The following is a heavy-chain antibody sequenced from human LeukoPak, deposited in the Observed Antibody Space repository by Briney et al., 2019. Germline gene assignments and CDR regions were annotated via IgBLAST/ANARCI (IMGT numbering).Heavy chain of an antibody. CDR1: GFAFSSYG. D-gene: IGHD5-24*01. CDR3: ARSSGWLQDY. Sequence: GGSLRLSCAASGFAFSSYGMSWVRQAPGKGLEWVSSISSSTSYRYYADSVEGRFTSSRDNAKNSLYLQMNSLRAEDMAVYYCARSSGWLQDYWGQGTLVTVSS. J-gene: IGHJ4*02. CDR2: ISSSTSYR. V-gene: IGHV3-21*01.